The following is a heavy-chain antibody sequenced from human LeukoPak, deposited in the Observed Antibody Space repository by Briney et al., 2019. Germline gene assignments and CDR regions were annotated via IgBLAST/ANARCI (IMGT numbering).Heavy chain of an antibody. Sequence: GGSLRLSCAASGFTFRSYAMSWVRQAPGKGLEWVSTLASSSGGGTYYADSVKGRFTISRDSSRNTLFLQMNSLRAEDTAVYYCARGRGVNYYFDYWGQGTLVTVSS. CDR1: GFTFRSYA. CDR2: LASSSGGGT. J-gene: IGHJ4*02. V-gene: IGHV3-23*01. D-gene: IGHD2-8*01. CDR3: ARGRGVNYYFDY.